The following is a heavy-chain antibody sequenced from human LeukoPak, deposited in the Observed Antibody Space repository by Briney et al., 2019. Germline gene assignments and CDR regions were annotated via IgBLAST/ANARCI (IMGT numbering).Heavy chain of an antibody. CDR1: GFTFSSYG. CDR3: ARDEGLLVYYYYGMDV. CDR2: IWYDGSNK. Sequence: PGGSLRLSCAASGFTFSSYGMHWVRQAPGKGLEWVAVIWYDGSNKYYADSVKGRFTISRDNSKNTLYLQMNSLRAEDTAVYYCARDEGLLVYYYYGMDVWGQGTTVTVSS. D-gene: IGHD3-3*01. V-gene: IGHV3-33*01. J-gene: IGHJ6*02.